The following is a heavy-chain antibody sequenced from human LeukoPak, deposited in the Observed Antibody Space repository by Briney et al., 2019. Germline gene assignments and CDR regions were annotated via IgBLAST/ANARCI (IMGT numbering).Heavy chain of an antibody. CDR3: AKGWNSVIYFDC. CDR1: GFTFSTYA. CDR2: ISGSGGST. J-gene: IGHJ4*02. D-gene: IGHD1-7*01. V-gene: IGHV3-23*01. Sequence: GGSLRLSCAASGFTFSTYAMNWVRKAPGKGLEWVSTISGSGGSTYYADSVKGRFTISRDNSKNTLYLQMNSLRAEDTALYYCAKGWNSVIYFDCWGQGTLVTVSS.